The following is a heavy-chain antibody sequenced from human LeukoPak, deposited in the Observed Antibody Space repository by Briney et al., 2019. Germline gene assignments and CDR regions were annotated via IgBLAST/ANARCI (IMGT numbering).Heavy chain of an antibody. J-gene: IGHJ4*02. CDR2: IIGSGGST. Sequence: GGSLRLSCAASGFTFSSYAMSWVRQAPGRGLEWVSAIIGSGGSTYYTDSVKGRFTISRDNSKNTLYLQMNSLRAEDTAVYYCANVEMATTQIGPFDYWGQGTLVTVSS. CDR1: GFTFSSYA. V-gene: IGHV3-23*01. CDR3: ANVEMATTQIGPFDY. D-gene: IGHD5-24*01.